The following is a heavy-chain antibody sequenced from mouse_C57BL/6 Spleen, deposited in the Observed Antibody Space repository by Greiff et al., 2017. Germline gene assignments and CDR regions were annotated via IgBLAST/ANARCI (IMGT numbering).Heavy chain of an antibody. CDR1: GYTFTSYW. D-gene: IGHD2-2*01. V-gene: IGHV1-69*01. CDR2: IDPSDSYT. CDR3: ARGYGYDPYAMDY. J-gene: IGHJ4*01. Sequence: QVQLKQPGAELVMPGASVKLSCKASGYTFTSYWMHWVKQRPGQGLEWIGEIDPSDSYTNYNQKFKGKSTLTVDKSSSTAYMQLSSLTSEDSAVYYCARGYGYDPYAMDYWGQGTSVTVSS.